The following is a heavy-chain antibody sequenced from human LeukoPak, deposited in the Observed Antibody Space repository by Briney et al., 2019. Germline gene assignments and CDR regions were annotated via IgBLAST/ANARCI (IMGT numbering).Heavy chain of an antibody. CDR1: GGSISSYY. J-gene: IGHJ2*01. D-gene: IGHD2-21*01. V-gene: IGHV4-59*01. CDR2: IYYSGST. Sequence: SETLSLTCTVSGGSISSYYWSWIRQPPRKGLEWIGYIYYSGSTNYNPSLKSRVTISVDTSKNQFSLKLSSVTAADTAVYYCARECGGDCYSAYFDLWGRGTLVTVSS. CDR3: ARECGGDCYSAYFDL.